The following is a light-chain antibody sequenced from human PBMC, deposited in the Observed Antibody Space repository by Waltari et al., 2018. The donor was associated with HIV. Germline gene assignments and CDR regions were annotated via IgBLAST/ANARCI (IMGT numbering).Light chain of an antibody. J-gene: IGLJ3*02. CDR2: ANN. CDR1: NSNIGSNS. CDR3: GAWDNRLGSWV. Sequence: QSAVTQPPSVSAAPGQSVTISCSGANSNIGSNSVSWYQHVPGAAPKLLVNANNKRPSALRDRFSGSKSGTSATLVISGLQTGDEADYYCGAWDNRLGSWVFGGGTKLTVL. V-gene: IGLV1-51*01.